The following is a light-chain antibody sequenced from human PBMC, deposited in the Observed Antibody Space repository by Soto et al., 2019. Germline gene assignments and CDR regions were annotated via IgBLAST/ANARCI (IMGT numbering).Light chain of an antibody. Sequence: QSVLSQPPSASGSPGQSVTISCTGTSSDVGGYNYVSWYQQHPGKAPKLMIYEVSNRPSGVPDRFSGSKSGNTASLTGSGLQAEDDSDDYGSSYAGSNNVVFGGGTKLTVL. V-gene: IGLV2-8*01. J-gene: IGLJ2*01. CDR2: EVS. CDR3: SSYAGSNNVV. CDR1: SSDVGGYNY.